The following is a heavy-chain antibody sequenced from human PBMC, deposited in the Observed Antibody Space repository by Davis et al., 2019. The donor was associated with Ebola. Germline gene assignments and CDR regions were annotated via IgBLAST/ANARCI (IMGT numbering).Heavy chain of an antibody. CDR2: MNPNSGNT. V-gene: IGHV1-8*01. Sequence: AASVTVSCKASGYTFTSYDINWVRQATGHGLEWMGWMNPNSGNTGYAQKFQGRVTMTRNTSISTAYMELSSLRSEDTAVYYCAREKLTAGYYYYGMDVWGPGTTVTVSS. CDR3: AREKLTAGYYYYGMDV. D-gene: IGHD6-6*01. J-gene: IGHJ6*02. CDR1: GYTFTSYD.